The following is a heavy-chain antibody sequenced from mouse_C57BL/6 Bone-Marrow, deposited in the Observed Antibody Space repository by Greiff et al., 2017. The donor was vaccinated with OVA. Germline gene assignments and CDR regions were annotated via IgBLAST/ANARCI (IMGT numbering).Heavy chain of an antibody. V-gene: IGHV10-1*01. CDR1: GFSFNTYA. CDR2: IRSKSNNYAT. D-gene: IGHD1-2*01. J-gene: IGHJ4*01. CDR3: VSHSFYAMDY. Sequence: EVKLMESGGGLVQPKGSLKLSCAASGFSFNTYAMNWVRQAPGKGLEWVARIRSKSNNYATYYADSVKDRFTISRDDSESMLYLQMNNLKTEDTAMYYCVSHSFYAMDYWGQGTSVTVSS.